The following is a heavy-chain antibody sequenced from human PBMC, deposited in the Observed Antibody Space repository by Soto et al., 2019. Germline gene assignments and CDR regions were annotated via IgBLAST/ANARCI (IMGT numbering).Heavy chain of an antibody. Sequence: QVQLQESGPGLVKPSETLSLTCTVSGDSISTYYWSWIRQPPGKGLEWIGYLYDSGSTHYNPSLKSRVPIAVDTSKNQCALKLTSVTAADTVVYYCARENYYGSGTYFRLDVWGQGTRVTVSS. CDR1: GDSISTYY. CDR3: ARENYYGSGTYFRLDV. D-gene: IGHD3-10*01. V-gene: IGHV4-59*01. CDR2: LYDSGST. J-gene: IGHJ6*02.